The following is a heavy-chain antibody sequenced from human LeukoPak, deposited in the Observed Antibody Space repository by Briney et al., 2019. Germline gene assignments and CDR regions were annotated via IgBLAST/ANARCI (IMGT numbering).Heavy chain of an antibody. CDR2: INPSGGNT. Sequence: ASVKVSCKASGYTFTSYYMHWVRQAPGQGLEWMGIINPSGGNTNYAQKLQGRVTMTTDTSTSTAYMELRSLRSDDTAVYYCARNLVYDILTGYQYYFDYWGQGTLVTVSS. J-gene: IGHJ4*02. D-gene: IGHD3-9*01. V-gene: IGHV1-46*01. CDR3: ARNLVYDILTGYQYYFDY. CDR1: GYTFTSYY.